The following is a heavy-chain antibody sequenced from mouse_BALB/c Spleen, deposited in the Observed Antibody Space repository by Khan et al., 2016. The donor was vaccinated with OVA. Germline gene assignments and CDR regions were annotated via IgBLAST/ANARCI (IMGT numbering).Heavy chain of an antibody. Sequence: EVELVESGGGFMQPGGSLKLSCATSGFTFTDYYMYWVRQTPEKRLEWVAYISNRGTTTYYPDTVRGRFTISRDNDKNPLYLQMSSLGSDDTAIYFGAREGDGGGLAYWGQGTLVTVSA. V-gene: IGHV5-12*02. CDR2: ISNRGTTT. CDR1: GFTFTDYY. J-gene: IGHJ3*01. D-gene: IGHD1-1*02. CDR3: AREGDGGGLAY.